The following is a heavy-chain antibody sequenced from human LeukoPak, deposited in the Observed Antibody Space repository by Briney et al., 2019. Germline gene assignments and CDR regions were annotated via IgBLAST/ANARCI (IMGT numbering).Heavy chain of an antibody. CDR1: GFTFSSYA. J-gene: IGHJ4*02. CDR2: ISYDGSNK. V-gene: IGHV3-30-3*01. CDR3: AKDKTGSTAYYFDY. Sequence: GGSLRLSCAASGFTFSSYAMHWVRQAPGKGLEWVAVISYDGSNKYYADSVKGRFTISRDNSKNTLYLQMNSLRAEDTAVYYCAKDKTGSTAYYFDYWGQGTLVTVSS. D-gene: IGHD3-9*01.